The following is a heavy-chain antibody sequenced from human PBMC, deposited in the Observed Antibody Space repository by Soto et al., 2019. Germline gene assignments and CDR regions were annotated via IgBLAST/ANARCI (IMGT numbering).Heavy chain of an antibody. CDR1: GFTLSTYS. CDR2: ISPTSSTK. D-gene: IGHD6-6*01. J-gene: IGHJ4*02. Sequence: GGSLRLSCAASGFTLSTYSMHWVRQAPGKGLEWVSYISPTSSTKYYADSVKGRFTISRDNAKNSLYLQMNSLRDEDTAVYYCARSIAALPYYFDYWGQGTLVTVSS. V-gene: IGHV3-48*02. CDR3: ARSIAALPYYFDY.